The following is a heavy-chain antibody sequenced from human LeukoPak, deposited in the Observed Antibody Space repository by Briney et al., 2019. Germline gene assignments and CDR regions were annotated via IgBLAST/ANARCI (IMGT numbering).Heavy chain of an antibody. D-gene: IGHD2-8*01. CDR3: TTGLYRTNGVCADY. V-gene: IGHV3-15*01. Sequence: GGSLRLSCAASGFTFSSYSMNWVRQAPGKGLEWVGRIKSKTDGGTTDYAAPVKGRFTISRDDSRNTLYLQMNSLKTEDTAVYYCTTGLYRTNGVCADYWGQGTLVTVSS. J-gene: IGHJ4*02. CDR1: GFTFSSYS. CDR2: IKSKTDGGTT.